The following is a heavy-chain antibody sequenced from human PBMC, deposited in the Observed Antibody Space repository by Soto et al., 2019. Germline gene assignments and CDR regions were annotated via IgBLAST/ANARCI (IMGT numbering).Heavy chain of an antibody. Sequence: PGGSLRFSCAASGFTFSSYGMHWVRQAPGKGLEWVAVISYDGSNKYYADSVKGRFTISRDNSKNTLYLQMNSLRAEDTAVYYCAKDDYYDSSGSVYWGQGTLVTVSS. J-gene: IGHJ4*02. CDR1: GFTFSSYG. D-gene: IGHD3-22*01. CDR3: AKDDYYDSSGSVY. CDR2: ISYDGSNK. V-gene: IGHV3-30*18.